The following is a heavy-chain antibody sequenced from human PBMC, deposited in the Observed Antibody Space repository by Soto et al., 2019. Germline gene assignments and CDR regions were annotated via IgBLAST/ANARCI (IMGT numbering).Heavy chain of an antibody. V-gene: IGHV1-46*01. CDR2: INPHGGST. CDR1: RDTFTSYY. CDR3: ARSSGGNFGIIIEGTNWFAP. J-gene: IGHJ5*02. Sequence: ASVKVSCKAPRDTFTSYYINWVRQAPGQGLELMGVINPHGGSTAYAQKFKGRVTLTRDTSASTVYMEVSSLTSEDTAMYYCARSSGGNFGIIIEGTNWFAPWGQGTLVTVYS. D-gene: IGHD1-26*01.